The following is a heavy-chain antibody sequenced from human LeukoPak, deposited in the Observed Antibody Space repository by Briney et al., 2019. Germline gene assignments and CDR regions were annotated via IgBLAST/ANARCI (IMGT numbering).Heavy chain of an antibody. J-gene: IGHJ5*02. CDR1: GFTFDDYA. CDR2: ISWNSGSI. Sequence: SLRLSCAASGFTFDDYAMHWVRHAPGKGLEWVSGISWNSGSIGYADSVKGRFTISRDNAKNSLYLQINSLRPEDTALYYCAKETSGFDPWGQGTLVTVSS. CDR3: AKETSGFDP. V-gene: IGHV3-9*01.